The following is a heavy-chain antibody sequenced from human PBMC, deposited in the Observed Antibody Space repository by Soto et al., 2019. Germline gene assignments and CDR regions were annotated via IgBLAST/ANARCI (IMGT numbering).Heavy chain of an antibody. Sequence: LRLSCAASGFTFSSFSMTWVRQAPGKGLEWGSTINTGGATYYADSVKGRFTISRDNSKNTVYLQMNSLRAEDTAVYYWAKGSNSYYYEYWGQGTRVTVSS. CDR1: GFTFSSFS. CDR3: AKGSNSYYYEY. J-gene: IGHJ4*02. CDR2: INTGGAT. D-gene: IGHD3-16*01. V-gene: IGHV3-23*01.